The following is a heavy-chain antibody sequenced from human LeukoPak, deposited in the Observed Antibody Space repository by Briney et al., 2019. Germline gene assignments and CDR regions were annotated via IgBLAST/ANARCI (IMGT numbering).Heavy chain of an antibody. CDR2: IKQDGSET. Sequence: GGSLRLSCATSGFTFSTYWMSWVRQAPGKGLEWVANIKQDGSETYYADSVKGRFTIFRDNAKNSLYLQMDSLRVEDTAVYYCANGDGFDYWGQGTLAIVSS. J-gene: IGHJ4*02. CDR3: ANGDGFDY. CDR1: GFTFSTYW. D-gene: IGHD5-24*01. V-gene: IGHV3-7*01.